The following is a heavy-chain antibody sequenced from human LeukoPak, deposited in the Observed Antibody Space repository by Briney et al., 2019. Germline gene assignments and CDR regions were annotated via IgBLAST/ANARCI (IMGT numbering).Heavy chain of an antibody. CDR2: IYSDATT. CDR3: AKSDCGSVGCRLIDN. J-gene: IGHJ4*02. Sequence: GGSLRLSCAASGFTVSSHHFMIWVRQAPGKGLEWVSVIYSDATTYYADSVKGRFTISRDNSKNTLYLQMNSLRADDTAVYYCAKSDCGSVGCRLIDNWGQGTLVTVSS. V-gene: IGHV3-66*01. D-gene: IGHD2-15*01. CDR1: GFTVSSHH.